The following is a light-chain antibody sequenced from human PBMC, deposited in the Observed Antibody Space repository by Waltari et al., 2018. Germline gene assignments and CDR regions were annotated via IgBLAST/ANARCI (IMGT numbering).Light chain of an antibody. CDR2: FAS. CDR3: QHVDTYPIT. V-gene: IGKV1-9*01. CDR1: QGINTY. J-gene: IGKJ5*01. Sequence: IQLTQSPSSLSASVGDRVTITCRASQGINTYLAWYQQKPGKAPKLLIYFASTLRSGVPSTFSGSGSGTDFTLTISSLQPEDSATYYCQHVDTYPITFGQGTRLEIK.